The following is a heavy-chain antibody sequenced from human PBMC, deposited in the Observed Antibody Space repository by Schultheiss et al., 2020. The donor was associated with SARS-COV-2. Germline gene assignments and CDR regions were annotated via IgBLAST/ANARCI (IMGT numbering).Heavy chain of an antibody. CDR3: AKDRGWNYDGEIDY. CDR1: GFTFGSYA. D-gene: IGHD1-7*01. J-gene: IGHJ4*02. V-gene: IGHV3-23*01. Sequence: GGSLRLSCAVSGFTFGSYAMSWVRQAPGKGLEWVSAISGTGISTYYADSVKGRFTVSRDNSKNTLYLQMNSLTAEDTAVYYCAKDRGWNYDGEIDYWGQGTLVTVSS. CDR2: ISGTGIST.